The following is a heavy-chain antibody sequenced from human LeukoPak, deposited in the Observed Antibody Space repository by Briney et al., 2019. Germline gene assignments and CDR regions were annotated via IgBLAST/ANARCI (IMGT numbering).Heavy chain of an antibody. CDR1: GYTFTGYY. V-gene: IGHV1-2*02. Sequence: ASVKVSCKASGYTFTGYYMHWVRQAPGQGLEWMGWINPNSGGTNYAQKFQGRVTMTRDTSISTAYMELSRLRSDDTAVYYCAKDIYRDGDYDIRAFDYWGQGTLVTVSS. D-gene: IGHD4-17*01. CDR3: AKDIYRDGDYDIRAFDY. CDR2: INPNSGGT. J-gene: IGHJ4*02.